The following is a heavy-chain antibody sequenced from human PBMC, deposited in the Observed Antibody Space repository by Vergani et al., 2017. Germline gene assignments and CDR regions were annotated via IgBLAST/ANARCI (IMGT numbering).Heavy chain of an antibody. Sequence: QLQLQESGPGLVKPSETLSLTCTVSGGSISSSSYYWGWIRQPPGKGLEWIGSIYYSGSPYYNPSLKRRVTISVDTSKNQFSLKLSSVTAADTAVYYCARDLYYYDSSGYPNDAFDIWGQGTMVTVSS. CDR3: ARDLYYYDSSGYPNDAFDI. J-gene: IGHJ3*02. CDR2: IYYSGSP. V-gene: IGHV4-39*07. CDR1: GGSISSSSYY. D-gene: IGHD3-22*01.